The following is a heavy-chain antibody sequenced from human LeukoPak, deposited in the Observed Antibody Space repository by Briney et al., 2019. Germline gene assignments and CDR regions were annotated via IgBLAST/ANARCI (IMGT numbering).Heavy chain of an antibody. CDR1: GYSFTSYW. Sequence: GESLKISCKGSGYSFTSYWISWVRQMPGKGLEWMGRIDPSDSYTNYSPSFQGHVTISADRSISTAYLQWSSLKASDTAMYYCARYYYGSGSEFRYYFDYWGQGTLVTVSS. CDR3: ARYYYGSGSEFRYYFDY. D-gene: IGHD3-10*01. CDR2: IDPSDSYT. J-gene: IGHJ4*02. V-gene: IGHV5-10-1*01.